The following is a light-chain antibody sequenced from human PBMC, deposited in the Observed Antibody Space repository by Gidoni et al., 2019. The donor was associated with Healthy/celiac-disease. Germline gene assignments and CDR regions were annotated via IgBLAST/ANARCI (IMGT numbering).Light chain of an antibody. CDR2: GKN. CDR3: NSRDSSGNPPVV. V-gene: IGLV3-19*01. J-gene: IGLJ2*01. CDR1: SLRSYY. Sequence: SSELTQDPAVSVALGQTVRITCQGDSLRSYYASWYQQKPVQAPVLVIYGKNNRPSGIPDRFSGSSSGNTASLTITGAQAEDEADYYCNSRDSSGNPPVVFGGGTKLTVL.